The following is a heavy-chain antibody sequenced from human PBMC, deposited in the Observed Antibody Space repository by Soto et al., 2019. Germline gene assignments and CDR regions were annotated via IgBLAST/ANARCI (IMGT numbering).Heavy chain of an antibody. J-gene: IGHJ4*02. CDR3: ARDFAYFDS. CDR2: IYYSGST. V-gene: IGHV4-61*08. CDR1: GGSVSSGDYY. D-gene: IGHD3-3*01. Sequence: PSETLSLTCTVSGGSVSSGDYYWSWIRQPPGKGLEWIGHIYYSGSTSFNPSLKSRVTISMDTSKNQFSLNLDSVTAADTAVYFCARDFAYFDSWGQGTLVTAPQ.